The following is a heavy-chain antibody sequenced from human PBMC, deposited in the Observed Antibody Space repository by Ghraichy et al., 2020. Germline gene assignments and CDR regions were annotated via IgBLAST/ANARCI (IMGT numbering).Heavy chain of an antibody. D-gene: IGHD6-13*01. CDR1: GYTFTGYY. CDR2: INPNSGGT. J-gene: IGHJ4*02. V-gene: IGHV1-2*06. CDR3: ARVHSIHPLIAAAAPPPPHFDY. Sequence: ASVKVSCKASGYTFTGYYMHWVRQAPGQGLEWMGRINPNSGGTNYAQKFQGRVTMTRDTSISTAYMELSRLRSDDTAVYYCARVHSIHPLIAAAAPPPPHFDYWGQGTLVTVSS.